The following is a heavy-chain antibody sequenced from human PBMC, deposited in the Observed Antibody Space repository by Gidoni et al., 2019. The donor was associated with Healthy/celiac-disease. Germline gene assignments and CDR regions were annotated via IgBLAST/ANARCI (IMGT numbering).Heavy chain of an antibody. D-gene: IGHD5-12*01. Sequence: QVQLVESGGGVVQPGRSLRLSCAASDSTFSSYGMHWVRQAPGKGLEWVAVIWYDGSNKYYADSVKGRFTISRDNSKNTLYLQMNSLRAEDTAVYYCARSGDQWLPYRFDYWGQGTLVTVSS. V-gene: IGHV3-33*01. CDR3: ARSGDQWLPYRFDY. J-gene: IGHJ4*02. CDR1: DSTFSSYG. CDR2: IWYDGSNK.